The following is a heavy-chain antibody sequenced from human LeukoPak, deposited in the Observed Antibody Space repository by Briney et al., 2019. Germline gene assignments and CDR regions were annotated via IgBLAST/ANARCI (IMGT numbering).Heavy chain of an antibody. CDR3: ARVRQQLGPYYYYGMDV. V-gene: IGHV4-59*01. Sequence: SETLSLTCTVSGGSISSYYWGWIRQPPGKGLEWIGYIYYSGSTNYNPSLKSRVTISVDTSKNQFSLKLSSVTAADTAVYYCARVRQQLGPYYYYGMDVWGQGTTVTVSS. J-gene: IGHJ6*02. CDR1: GGSISSYY. D-gene: IGHD6-13*01. CDR2: IYYSGST.